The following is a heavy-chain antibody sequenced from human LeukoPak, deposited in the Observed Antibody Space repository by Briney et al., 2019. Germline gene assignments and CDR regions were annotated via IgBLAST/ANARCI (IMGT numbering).Heavy chain of an antibody. V-gene: IGHV5-51*01. CDR2: IYPGDSDT. CDR1: GYSFTSYW. Sequence: GESLKISCKGSGYSFTSYWIGWVRQMPGKGLEWMGIIYPGDSDTRYSPSFQGQVTISADKSISTAYLQWSSLKASDTAMYYCASGYGSGIYFSPFDYWGQGTLVTVSS. CDR3: ASGYGSGIYFSPFDY. J-gene: IGHJ4*02. D-gene: IGHD3-10*01.